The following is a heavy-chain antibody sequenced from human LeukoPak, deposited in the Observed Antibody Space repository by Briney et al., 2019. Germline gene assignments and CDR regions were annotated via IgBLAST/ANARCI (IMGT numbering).Heavy chain of an antibody. D-gene: IGHD2-2*01. CDR3: ARESRRGYCSSTSCYHFDY. CDR1: GGSISSYY. CDR2: THYSGST. J-gene: IGHJ4*02. Sequence: SETLSLTCTVSGGSISSYYWSWLRQPPGKGLEYIGYTHYSGSTNYNPSLKSRVTISVDTSKNQFSLKLSSVTAADTAVYYCARESRRGYCSSTSCYHFDYWGQGTLVTVSS. V-gene: IGHV4-59*12.